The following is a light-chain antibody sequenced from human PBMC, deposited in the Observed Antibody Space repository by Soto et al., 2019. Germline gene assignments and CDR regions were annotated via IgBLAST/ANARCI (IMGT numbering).Light chain of an antibody. J-gene: IGKJ4*01. V-gene: IGKV3-11*01. CDR3: QQRSNWPPT. Sequence: ETVLTQSPATLSLSPGERATLSCRASQSVRSNLAWYQQKPGQAPRLLIYDASNRASGIPARFSGSGSGTDFTLTISSLEPEDFAVYYCQQRSNWPPTFGGGTKVEIK. CDR2: DAS. CDR1: QSVRSN.